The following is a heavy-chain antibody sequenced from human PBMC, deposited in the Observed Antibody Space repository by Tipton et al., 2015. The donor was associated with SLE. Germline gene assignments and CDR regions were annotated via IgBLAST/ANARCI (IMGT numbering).Heavy chain of an antibody. V-gene: IGHV3-13*01. D-gene: IGHD3-3*01. CDR2: INSAGDT. CDR1: GFPFTSYD. Sequence: SLRLSCAASGFPFTSYDVHWVRQAAGKGLEWVSSINSAGDTSYSDSVKGRFTISREAANDSLYLQMDSLRVGDTAVYFCARSFTNTWAFFGNGFGYWGRGTLVTVSS. J-gene: IGHJ4*02. CDR3: ARSFTNTWAFFGNGFGY.